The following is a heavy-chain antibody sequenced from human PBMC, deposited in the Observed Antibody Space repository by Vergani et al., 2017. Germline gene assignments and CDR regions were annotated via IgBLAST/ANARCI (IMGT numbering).Heavy chain of an antibody. CDR3: ARVGRMGASLTSYYYYGMDV. CDR1: GYTFTSYY. V-gene: IGHV1-46*01. CDR2: INPSGGST. D-gene: IGHD1-26*01. Sequence: QVQLVQSGAEVKKPGASVKVSCKASGYTFTSYYMHWVRQAPGQGLEWMGIINPSGGSTSYAQKFQGRVTMTTDTSTSTAYMELRSLRSDDTAVYYCARVGRMGASLTSYYYYGMDVWGQGTTVTVSS. J-gene: IGHJ6*02.